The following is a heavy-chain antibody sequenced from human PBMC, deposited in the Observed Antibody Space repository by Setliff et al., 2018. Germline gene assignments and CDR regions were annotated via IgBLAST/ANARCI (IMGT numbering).Heavy chain of an antibody. J-gene: IGHJ6*02. V-gene: IGHV4-59*01. CDR3: ARLSWNGLRYYGLDV. CDR2: IQKCGST. D-gene: IGHD3-3*01. CDR1: GVSISSYY. Sequence: SETLSLTCNVSGVSISSYYWSWIRQPPGKGLESIGYIQKCGSTNYNPSLMSRVSISVDTSKNQFSLKLRSVTAADTAVYYCARLSWNGLRYYGLDVWGQGTTVTVSS.